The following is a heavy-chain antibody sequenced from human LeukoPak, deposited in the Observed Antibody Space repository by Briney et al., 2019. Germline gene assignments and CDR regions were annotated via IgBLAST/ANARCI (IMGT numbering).Heavy chain of an antibody. D-gene: IGHD3-3*01. J-gene: IGHJ4*01. CDR1: GFTFNTYA. V-gene: IGHV3-23*01. CDR3: AKDYRDFWSGYYGYFDF. CDR2: ISGSGTTT. Sequence: PGGSLRLSCAASGFTFNTYAVNWVRQAPGKGLECVSGISGSGTTTSYADSVKGRFTISRDNSKNTLYLQMNSLRAEDTAVYYCAKDYRDFWSGYYGYFDFWGHGTRVTVSS.